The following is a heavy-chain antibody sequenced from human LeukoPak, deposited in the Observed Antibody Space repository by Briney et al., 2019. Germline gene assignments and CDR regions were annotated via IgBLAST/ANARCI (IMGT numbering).Heavy chain of an antibody. Sequence: SETLSLTCAVYGGSFSGYYWSWIRQPPGKGLEWIGEINHSGSTNYNPSLKSRVTISVDTSKNQFSLKLSSVTAADTAVYYCARVRSTRRRFLEWLRNWFDPWGQGTLVTVSS. J-gene: IGHJ5*02. CDR3: ARVRSTRRRFLEWLRNWFDP. CDR1: GGSFSGYY. V-gene: IGHV4-34*01. D-gene: IGHD3-3*01. CDR2: INHSGST.